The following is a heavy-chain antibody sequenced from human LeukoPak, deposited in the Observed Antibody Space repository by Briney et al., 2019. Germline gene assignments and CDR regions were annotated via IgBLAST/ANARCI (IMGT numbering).Heavy chain of an antibody. Sequence: SETLSLTCTVSGGSVSSGSYYWSWIRQPPGTGLERIGYIYYSGSTNYNPSLKSRVTISVDTSKNQFSLKLSSVTAADTAVYYCARDTNGYSYAYGMDVRGQGTTVTVSS. J-gene: IGHJ6*02. CDR1: GGSVSSGSYY. CDR2: IYYSGST. V-gene: IGHV4-61*01. CDR3: ARDTNGYSYAYGMDV. D-gene: IGHD5-18*01.